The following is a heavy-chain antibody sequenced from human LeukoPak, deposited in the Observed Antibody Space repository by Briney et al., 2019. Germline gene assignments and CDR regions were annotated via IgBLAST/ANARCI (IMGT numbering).Heavy chain of an antibody. Sequence: SETLSLTCTVSGGSISSHYWSWIRQPPGKGLEWIGYIYYSGSTNYNPSLKSRVTISVDTSKNQFSLKLSPVTAADTAVYYCARAEGSGYYSRIGAFDIWGQGTMVTVSS. CDR2: IYYSGST. V-gene: IGHV4-59*11. CDR1: GGSISSHY. CDR3: ARAEGSGYYSRIGAFDI. D-gene: IGHD3-3*01. J-gene: IGHJ3*02.